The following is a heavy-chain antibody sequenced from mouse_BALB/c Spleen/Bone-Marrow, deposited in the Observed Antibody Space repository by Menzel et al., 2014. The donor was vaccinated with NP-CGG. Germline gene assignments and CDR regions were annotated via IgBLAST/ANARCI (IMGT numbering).Heavy chain of an antibody. CDR1: GFTFSSFG. D-gene: IGHD1-1*01. Sequence: EVMLVESGGGLVQPGGSRKLSCAASGFTFSSFGMHWVRQAPEKALEWVAYISSGSSTIYYGDTVMGRFTISRDNPKNTLFLQMTSLRSEDTATYYCVRSGSSSGYFDYWGQGTTLTVSS. CDR2: ISSGSSTI. V-gene: IGHV5-17*02. J-gene: IGHJ2*01. CDR3: VRSGSSSGYFDY.